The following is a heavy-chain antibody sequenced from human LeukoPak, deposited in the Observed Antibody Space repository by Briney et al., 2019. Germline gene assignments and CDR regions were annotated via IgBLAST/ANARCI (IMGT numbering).Heavy chain of an antibody. J-gene: IGHJ4*02. V-gene: IGHV4-59*01. Sequence: TSETLSLTCTVSGGSISSYYWSWIRQPPGKGLEWIGYIYYSGSTNYNPSLKSRVTISVDTSKNQFSLKLSSVTAADMAVYYCARFNFWSGYYDYWGQGTLVTVSS. CDR2: IYYSGST. D-gene: IGHD3-3*01. CDR1: GGSISSYY. CDR3: ARFNFWSGYYDY.